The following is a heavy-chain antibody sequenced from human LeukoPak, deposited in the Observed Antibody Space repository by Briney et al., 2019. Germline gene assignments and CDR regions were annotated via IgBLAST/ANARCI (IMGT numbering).Heavy chain of an antibody. CDR1: GYTLTELS. Sequence: GASVKVSCKVSGYTLTELSMHWVRQAPGKVLEWMGGFDPEDGETIYGQKLQGRVTMTEDTSTDTAYMELSSMRSDDTAVYYCARGPIIDIAIIPAADEYYYMDVWGKGTTVTVSS. D-gene: IGHD2-2*01. J-gene: IGHJ6*03. CDR2: FDPEDGET. CDR3: ARGPIIDIAIIPAADEYYYMDV. V-gene: IGHV1-24*01.